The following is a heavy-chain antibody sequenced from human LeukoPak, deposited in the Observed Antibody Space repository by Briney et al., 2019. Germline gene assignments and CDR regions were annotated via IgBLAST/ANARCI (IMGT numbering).Heavy chain of an antibody. CDR2: INPNSGGT. CDR1: GYTFTGYY. D-gene: IGHD6-13*01. CDR3: ARAPPSIAAPRPFDY. Sequence: ASVKVSCKASGYTFTGYYIHWVRQAPGQGLEWMGWINPNSGGTNSAQQFQGRVTLTRDTSISTAYMELSRLRSDDTAVYYCARAPPSIAAPRPFDYWGQGTLVTVSS. J-gene: IGHJ4*02. V-gene: IGHV1-2*02.